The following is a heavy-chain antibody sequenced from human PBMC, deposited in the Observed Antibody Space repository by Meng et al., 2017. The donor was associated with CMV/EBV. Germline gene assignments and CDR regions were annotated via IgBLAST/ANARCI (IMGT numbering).Heavy chain of an antibody. CDR1: GASIRTSTYH. V-gene: IGHV4-39*07. CDR2: IYYTRST. D-gene: IGHD3-9*01. J-gene: IGHJ4*01. Sequence: SETLSLTCTLSGASIRTSTYHWGWIRQPPGKGREWTGNIYYTRSTYDNPSLKSRVTITVDTSKNQFSLKLTAVTAAQTAVYYCASNARGYIDWPTPDYWGQGTLVTVSS. CDR3: ASNARGYIDWPTPDY.